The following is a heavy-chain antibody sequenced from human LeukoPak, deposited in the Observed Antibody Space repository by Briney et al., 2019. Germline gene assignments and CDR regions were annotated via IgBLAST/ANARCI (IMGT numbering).Heavy chain of an antibody. V-gene: IGHV3-48*04. CDR1: GFTFSSYS. J-gene: IGHJ6*03. D-gene: IGHD2-2*01. CDR3: ARDSWYCSSTSCHNYYYYMDV. Sequence: GGSLRLSCAASGFTFSSYSMNWVRQAPGKGLEWVSYISSSSSTIYYADSVKGRFIISRDNAKNSLYLQMNSLRAEDTAVYYCARDSWYCSSTSCHNYYYYMDVWGKGTTVTVSS. CDR2: ISSSSSTI.